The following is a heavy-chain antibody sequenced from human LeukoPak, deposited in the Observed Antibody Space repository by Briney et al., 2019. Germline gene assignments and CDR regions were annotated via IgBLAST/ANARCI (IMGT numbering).Heavy chain of an antibody. CDR3: ARSLVVVPADAFDI. D-gene: IGHD2-2*01. V-gene: IGHV4-4*07. J-gene: IGHJ3*02. CDR2: IYTSGST. Sequence: PSETLSLTCTVSAGSISSYYWSWIRQPAGKGLEWIGRIYTSGSTNYNPSLKSRVTMSVDTSKNQFSLKLSSVTAADTAAYYCARSLVVVPADAFDIWGQGTMDTVSS. CDR1: AGSISSYY.